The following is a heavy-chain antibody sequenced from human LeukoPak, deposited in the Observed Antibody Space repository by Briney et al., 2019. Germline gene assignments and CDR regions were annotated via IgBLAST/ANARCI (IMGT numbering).Heavy chain of an antibody. J-gene: IGHJ3*02. CDR3: ARGPSRSAFDI. Sequence: SETLSLTCAVSGGSISSGGYSWNWIRQPPGKGLEWIGYIYHSGSTYYNPSLKSRVTISVDRSKNQFSLKLSSVTAADTAVYYCARGPSRSAFDIWGQGTMVTVSS. CDR1: GGSISSGGYS. CDR2: IYHSGST. V-gene: IGHV4-30-2*01.